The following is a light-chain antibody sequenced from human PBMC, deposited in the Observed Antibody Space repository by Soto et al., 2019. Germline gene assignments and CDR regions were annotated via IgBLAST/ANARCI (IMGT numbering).Light chain of an antibody. J-gene: IGKJ1*01. CDR3: QQYNNWPRT. CDR2: GAS. CDR1: QSVSSSY. V-gene: IGKV3-15*01. Sequence: EIVLTQSPCTLSLSPGERSRLSCIASQSVSSSYLAWYQQKPGQAPRLLIYGASTRATGIPARFSGSGSGTEFTLTISSLQSEDFAVYYCQQYNNWPRTFGQGTKVDIK.